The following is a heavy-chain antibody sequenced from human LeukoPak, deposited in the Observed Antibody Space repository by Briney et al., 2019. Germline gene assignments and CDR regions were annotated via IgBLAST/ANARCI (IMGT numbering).Heavy chain of an antibody. D-gene: IGHD1-26*01. Sequence: SVKVSCKASGYIFTDYRLHWVRQAPGQGLEWMGRLNPKSGDTNYAQKCQGRVTRTSDTSTTTAYMELRRLKSDDTAFYFCATEDSRSGSYYDPWGQGTLVTVSS. CDR3: ATEDSRSGSYYDP. CDR1: GYIFTDYR. V-gene: IGHV1-2*06. CDR2: LNPKSGDT. J-gene: IGHJ5*02.